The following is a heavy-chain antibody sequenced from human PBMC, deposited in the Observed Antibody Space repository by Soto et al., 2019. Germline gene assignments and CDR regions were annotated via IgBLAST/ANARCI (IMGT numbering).Heavy chain of an antibody. D-gene: IGHD2-8*01. Sequence: EVRLAESGGGLVKPGGSLTLSCAVSGFTFSSWTMNWVRQAPGKGLEWVSSISTSSTFIYYADSVKGRFTISRDNAKDSLYLNMNNLRSDDTAVYYCAKGCTHFDYWGQGTLLTVSS. CDR2: ISTSSTFI. CDR3: AKGCTHFDY. CDR1: GFTFSSWT. J-gene: IGHJ4*02. V-gene: IGHV3-21*01.